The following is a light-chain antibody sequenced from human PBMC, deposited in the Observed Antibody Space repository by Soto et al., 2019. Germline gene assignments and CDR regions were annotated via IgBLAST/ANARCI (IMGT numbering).Light chain of an antibody. V-gene: IGKV3-15*01. CDR3: QQYNNWLT. J-gene: IGKJ1*01. Sequence: EIVMTQSPATLSVSPGERATLSCRASQSVSNNLAWYQKKPGQAPRLLIYGASTRATGIPARFSGSGSGTEFTLTISSLQSEDFAGYYCQQYNNWLTFGQGTKVEIK. CDR1: QSVSNN. CDR2: GAS.